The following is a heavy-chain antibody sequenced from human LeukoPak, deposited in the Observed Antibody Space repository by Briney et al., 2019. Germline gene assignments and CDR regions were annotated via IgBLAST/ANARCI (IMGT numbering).Heavy chain of an antibody. Sequence: SETLSLTCTVSGGSISSYYWSWIRQPPGKGLEWIGYIYYSGSTNYNPSLKSRVTISVDTSKNQFSLKLSSVTAADTAVYYCARRGNWGSWYYFDYWGQGTLVTVSS. CDR3: ARRGNWGSWYYFDY. CDR2: IYYSGST. J-gene: IGHJ4*02. CDR1: GGSISSYY. V-gene: IGHV4-59*08. D-gene: IGHD7-27*01.